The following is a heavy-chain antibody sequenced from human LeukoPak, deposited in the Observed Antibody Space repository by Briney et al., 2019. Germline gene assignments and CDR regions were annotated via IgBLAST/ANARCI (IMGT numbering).Heavy chain of an antibody. V-gene: IGHV4-38-2*02. D-gene: IGHD3-22*01. Sequence: PSETLSLTCTVSGYSISSGYYWGWIRQPPVKGLEWIGSIYHSGSTYYNPSLKSRVTISVDTSKNQFSLKLSSVTAADTAVYYCARESSPSMIVVVDAFDIWGQGTMVTVSS. CDR1: GYSISSGYY. J-gene: IGHJ3*02. CDR3: ARESSPSMIVVVDAFDI. CDR2: IYHSGST.